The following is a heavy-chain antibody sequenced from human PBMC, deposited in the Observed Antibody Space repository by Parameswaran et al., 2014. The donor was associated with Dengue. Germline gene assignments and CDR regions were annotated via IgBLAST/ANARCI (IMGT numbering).Heavy chain of an antibody. V-gene: IGHV3-30*18. Sequence: VRQMPGKGLEWVAVISYDGSNKYYADSVKGRFTISRDNSKNTLYLQMNSLRAEDTAVYYCAKDLDYYDSSGYSLDYWGQGTLVTVSS. CDR2: ISYDGSNK. D-gene: IGHD3-22*01. J-gene: IGHJ4*02. CDR3: AKDLDYYDSSGYSLDY.